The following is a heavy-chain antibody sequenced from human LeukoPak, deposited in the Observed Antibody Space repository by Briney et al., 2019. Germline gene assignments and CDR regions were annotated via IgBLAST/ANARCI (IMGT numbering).Heavy chain of an antibody. CDR1: GFTFSTYA. D-gene: IGHD3-10*01. V-gene: IGHV3-53*01. J-gene: IGHJ6*03. Sequence: PGGSLRLSCAASGFTFSTYAMHWVRQAPGKGLEWVSIIYSGGSTYYADSVKGRFTISRDNSKNTLYLQMNSLRAEDTAVYYCASGSGSYRTPYHYMDVWGKGTTVTVSS. CDR3: ASGSGSYRTPYHYMDV. CDR2: IYSGGST.